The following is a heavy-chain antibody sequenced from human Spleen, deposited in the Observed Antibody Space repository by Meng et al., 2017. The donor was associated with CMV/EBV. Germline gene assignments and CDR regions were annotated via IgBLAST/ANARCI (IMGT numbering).Heavy chain of an antibody. Sequence: SVKVSCKAPGGTFSNYAISWVRQAPGQGLEWMGGIIPIFGTANYAQKFQGRVTITTDESTSTAYMELSSLRSEDTAVYYCAREGRGTAMVTWFDPWGQGTLVTVSS. CDR2: IIPIFGTA. V-gene: IGHV1-69*05. CDR1: GGTFSNYA. CDR3: AREGRGTAMVTWFDP. D-gene: IGHD5-18*01. J-gene: IGHJ5*02.